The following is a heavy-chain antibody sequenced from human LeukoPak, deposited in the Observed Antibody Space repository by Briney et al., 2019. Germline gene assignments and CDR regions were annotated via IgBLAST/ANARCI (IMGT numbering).Heavy chain of an antibody. CDR3: ARHASSSSWFDP. Sequence: GESLNISCKGSGYSFTTYWISWVRQMPGKGLEWMGRIDPSDSYTNYSPSFQGHVTISADKSISTAYLQWSSLKASDTAMYYCARHASSSSWFDPWGQGTLVTVSS. D-gene: IGHD6-6*01. V-gene: IGHV5-10-1*01. J-gene: IGHJ5*02. CDR1: GYSFTTYW. CDR2: IDPSDSYT.